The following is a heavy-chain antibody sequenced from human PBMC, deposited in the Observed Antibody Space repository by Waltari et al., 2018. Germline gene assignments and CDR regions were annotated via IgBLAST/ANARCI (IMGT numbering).Heavy chain of an antibody. J-gene: IGHJ4*02. CDR2: INPRGST. CDR3: ARERGILTMFGVGHTGFDD. Sequence: QVQLQQWGAGLLKPSETMSLTCTVYGGSFSGYYWSCLRQPPGQGLEWPGEINPRGSTIDNQALMSRVTISVATPDNQASLKLRYWYARDTAGDDCARERGILTMFGVGHTGFDDWGQGTLVTVSS. CDR1: GGSFSGYY. V-gene: IGHV4-34*01. D-gene: IGHD3-3*01.